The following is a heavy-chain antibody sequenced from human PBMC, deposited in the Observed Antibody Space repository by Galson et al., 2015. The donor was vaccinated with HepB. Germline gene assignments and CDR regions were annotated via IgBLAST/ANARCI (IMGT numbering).Heavy chain of an antibody. Sequence: SLRLSCAASGFTVSSNYMSWVRQAPGKGLEWVSVIYSGGSTYYADSVKGRFTISRDNSKNTLYLQMNSLRAEDTAVYYCARVRLGELSLFWFDPWGQGTLVTVSS. CDR1: GFTVSSNY. D-gene: IGHD3-16*02. CDR2: IYSGGST. V-gene: IGHV3-66*02. J-gene: IGHJ5*02. CDR3: ARVRLGELSLFWFDP.